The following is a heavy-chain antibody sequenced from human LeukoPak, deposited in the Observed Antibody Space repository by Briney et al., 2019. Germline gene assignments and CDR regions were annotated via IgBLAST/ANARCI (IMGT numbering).Heavy chain of an antibody. Sequence: KTGGSLRLSCAASGFTFSSYSMNWVRQAPGKGLEWVSSISSSSSYIYYADSVKGRFTISRDNAKNSLYLQMNSLRAEDTAVYYCARDSSSGYFSQDAFDIWGQGTMVTVSS. J-gene: IGHJ3*02. CDR3: ARDSSSGYFSQDAFDI. D-gene: IGHD3-22*01. V-gene: IGHV3-21*01. CDR1: GFTFSSYS. CDR2: ISSSSSYI.